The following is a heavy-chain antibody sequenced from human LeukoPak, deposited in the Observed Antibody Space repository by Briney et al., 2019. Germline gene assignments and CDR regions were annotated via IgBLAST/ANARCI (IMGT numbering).Heavy chain of an antibody. J-gene: IGHJ4*02. CDR3: ARGPLGWSDY. Sequence: GGSLRLSCAASGFIFSSYAMHWVRQAPGKGLEWVSAIGSSGTTAQYGDSVKGRFTISRDIAKNSVYLQMNSLRDEDTAVYYCARGPLGWSDYWGQGLLVTVSS. CDR2: IGSSGTTA. V-gene: IGHV3-48*02. D-gene: IGHD1-26*01. CDR1: GFIFSSYA.